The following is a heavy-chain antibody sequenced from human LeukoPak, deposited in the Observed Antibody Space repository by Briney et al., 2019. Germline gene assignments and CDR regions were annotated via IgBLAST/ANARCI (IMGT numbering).Heavy chain of an antibody. CDR3: ARDTLTYSGSHDAFDI. CDR1: GDSVSSNSAA. CDR2: TYYRSKWYN. D-gene: IGHD1-26*01. J-gene: IGHJ3*02. V-gene: IGHV6-1*01. Sequence: SQTLSLTCAISGDSVSSNSAAWNWIRQSPSRGLEWLGRTYYRSKWYNDYAVSVKSRITINPDTSKNQFSLQLNSVTPEDTAVYYCARDTLTYSGSHDAFDIWGQGTMVTVSS.